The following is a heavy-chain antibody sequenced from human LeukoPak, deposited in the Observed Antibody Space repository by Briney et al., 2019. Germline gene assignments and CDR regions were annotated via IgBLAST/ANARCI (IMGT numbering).Heavy chain of an antibody. CDR1: GFTFSSYE. Sequence: GGSLRLSCAASGFTFSSYEMNWVRQAPGKGLEWVSYISGSGSTIYYADSVKGRFTISRDNAKNSLYLQMNSLRAEDTAVYYCARGGKAAAADVLDIWGQGTMVTVSS. CDR2: ISGSGSTI. D-gene: IGHD6-13*01. V-gene: IGHV3-48*03. CDR3: ARGGKAAAADVLDI. J-gene: IGHJ3*02.